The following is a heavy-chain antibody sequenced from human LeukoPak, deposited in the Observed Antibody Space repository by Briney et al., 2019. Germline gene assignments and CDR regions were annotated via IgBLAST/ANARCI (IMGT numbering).Heavy chain of an antibody. CDR2: IYYSGST. Sequence: SETLSLTCTVSGGSISSSYWSWIRQPPGKGLEWIGYIYYSGSTNYNPSFKSRVTISVDTSKNQFSLKLSSVTAADTAVYYCARVSSGATTVDYWGQGTLVTVSS. D-gene: IGHD1-26*01. J-gene: IGHJ4*02. V-gene: IGHV4-59*01. CDR3: ARVSSGATTVDY. CDR1: GGSISSSY.